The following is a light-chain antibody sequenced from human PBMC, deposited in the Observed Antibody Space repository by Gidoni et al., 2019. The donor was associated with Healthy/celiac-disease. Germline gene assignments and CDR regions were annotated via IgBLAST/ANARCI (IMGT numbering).Light chain of an antibody. V-gene: IGLV1-44*01. CDR3: AAWDDSLYVV. Sequence: QTVLTQPPSASGTPGQSVTISCSGSSSNIGSNTVNGYQQHPGTAPKLLIYSNNQRPSGVPDLFSGSKAGTSASLAISGLQSEDEADYYCAAWDDSLYVVFGGGTKLTFL. CDR1: SSNIGSNT. CDR2: SNN. J-gene: IGLJ2*01.